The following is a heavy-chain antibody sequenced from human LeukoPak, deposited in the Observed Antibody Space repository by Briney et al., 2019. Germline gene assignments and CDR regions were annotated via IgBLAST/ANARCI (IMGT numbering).Heavy chain of an antibody. D-gene: IGHD3-16*02. CDR3: ARETPYDYVWGSYRRFDY. J-gene: IGHJ4*02. Sequence: ASVKVSCKASGYTFTSYDINWVRQATGQGLEWMGWINPNSGGTNYAQKFQGRVTMTRDTSISTAYMELSRLRSDDTAVYYCARETPYDYVWGSYRRFDYWGQGTLVTVSS. CDR2: INPNSGGT. CDR1: GYTFTSYD. V-gene: IGHV1-2*02.